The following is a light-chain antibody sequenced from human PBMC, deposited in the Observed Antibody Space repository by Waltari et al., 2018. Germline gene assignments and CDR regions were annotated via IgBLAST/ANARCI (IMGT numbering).Light chain of an antibody. CDR1: QSVSSN. CDR3: QHYNNWPPWT. Sequence: EIVMTQSPATLSVSQGERATLSCRASQSVSSNLAWYQQKPGQTPRLLIYGASTRATGIPVRFSGSGSGTEFTLTISSLQSEDFAVYYCQHYNNWPPWTFGQGTKVEI. CDR2: GAS. V-gene: IGKV3-15*01. J-gene: IGKJ1*01.